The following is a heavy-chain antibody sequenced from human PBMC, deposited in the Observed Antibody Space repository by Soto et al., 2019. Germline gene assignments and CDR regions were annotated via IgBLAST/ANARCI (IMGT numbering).Heavy chain of an antibody. CDR3: ARLSEESSSSNYYYFYMDV. CDR1: GYTFTRYY. Sequence: QVQLVQSGSEGKEAGASMKISCQASGYTFTRYYITWVRQATGQGLEWMGWMNPQTGNTAYAEKFQGRVTMTRSTSINTAYMELSALRSEDTAVYYCARLSEESSSSNYYYFYMDVWGKGSTVTVSS. D-gene: IGHD6-6*01. CDR2: MNPQTGNT. J-gene: IGHJ6*03. V-gene: IGHV1-8*01.